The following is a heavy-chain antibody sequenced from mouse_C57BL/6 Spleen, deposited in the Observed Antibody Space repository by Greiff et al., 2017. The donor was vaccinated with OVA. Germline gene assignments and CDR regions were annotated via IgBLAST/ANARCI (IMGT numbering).Heavy chain of an antibody. Sequence: EVQGVESGAELVKPGASVKLSCTASGFNIKDYYMHWVKQRTEQGLEWIGRIDPEDGETKYAPKFQGKATITADTSSNTAYLQLSSLTAEDTAVYYCARKDALRSYFDVWGTGTTVTVSS. D-gene: IGHD1-1*01. V-gene: IGHV14-2*01. CDR1: GFNIKDYY. J-gene: IGHJ1*03. CDR2: IDPEDGET. CDR3: ARKDALRSYFDV.